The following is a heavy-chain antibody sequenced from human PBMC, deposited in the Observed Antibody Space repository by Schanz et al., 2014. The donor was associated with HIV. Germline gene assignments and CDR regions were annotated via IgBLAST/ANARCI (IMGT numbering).Heavy chain of an antibody. D-gene: IGHD1-7*01. CDR2: ISRSGSTM. J-gene: IGHJ6*02. CDR1: GFRLSDYY. Sequence: QVQLVESGGALVKPGGSLRLSCAASGFRLSDYYMSWIRQAPGKGLEWVSYISRSGSTMYYAESVKGRFTISRDNTKNSLYLQMNSLRAEDTAVYYCARAGQLALEQGWGNYYYYYYYGMDVWGQGTTVTVSS. V-gene: IGHV3-11*04. CDR3: ARAGQLALEQGWGNYYYYYYYGMDV.